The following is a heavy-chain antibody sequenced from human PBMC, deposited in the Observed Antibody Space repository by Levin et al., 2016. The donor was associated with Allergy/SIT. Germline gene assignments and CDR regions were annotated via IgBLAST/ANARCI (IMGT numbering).Heavy chain of an antibody. J-gene: IGHJ6*02. CDR3: ARVLHRSGPEGIGYYGMDV. V-gene: IGHV1-69*01. Sequence: WVRQAPGQGLEWMGGIIPIFGTANYAQKFQGRVTITADESTSTAYMELSSLRSEDTAVYYCARVLHRSGPEGIGYYGMDVWGQGTTVTVSS. CDR2: IIPIFGTA. D-gene: IGHD3-10*01.